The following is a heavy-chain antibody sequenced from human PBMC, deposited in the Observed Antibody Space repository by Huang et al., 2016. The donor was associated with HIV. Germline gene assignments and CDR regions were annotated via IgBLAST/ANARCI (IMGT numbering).Heavy chain of an antibody. Sequence: QVQLVESGGGVVQPGRSLRLSCAASGFTLSDYAIQWVRQAPGKGVEWVALISYDGNYKVYSGAVKGCFTISRDNFNNTLYLQMNSRRHEDTDLYYCARFGKRLPMLRGEDVIGDIWGQGTMVIVSS. D-gene: IGHD3-10*01. CDR1: GFTLSDYA. CDR3: ARFGKRLPMLRGEDVIGDI. CDR2: ISYDGNYK. J-gene: IGHJ3*02. V-gene: IGHV3-30-3*01.